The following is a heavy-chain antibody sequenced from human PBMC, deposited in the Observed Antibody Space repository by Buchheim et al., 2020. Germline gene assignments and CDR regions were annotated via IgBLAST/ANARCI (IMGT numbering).Heavy chain of an antibody. CDR1: GGSFSGYY. CDR3: ARVRAIAVAGNPTHYYYYYGMDV. D-gene: IGHD6-19*01. V-gene: IGHV4-34*01. J-gene: IGHJ6*02. CDR2: INHSGST. Sequence: QVQLQQWGAGLLKPSETLSLTCAVYGGSFSGYYWSWIRQPPGKGLEWIGEINHSGSTNYNPSLKSRVTISVDTSKNQFSLKLSSVTAADTAVYYCARVRAIAVAGNPTHYYYYYGMDVWGQGTT.